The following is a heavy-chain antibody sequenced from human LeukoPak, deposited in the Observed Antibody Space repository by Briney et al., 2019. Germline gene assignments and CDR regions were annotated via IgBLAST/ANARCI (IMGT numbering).Heavy chain of an antibody. D-gene: IGHD3-22*01. CDR3: ARGSGPNDSSGYYRSALNWFDP. CDR1: GGSIGSYY. CDR2: IYHSGST. J-gene: IGHJ5*02. Sequence: PSETLSLTCTVSGGSIGSYYWSWIRQPPGKGLEWIGYIYHSGSTYYNPSLKSRVTISVDRSKNQFSLKLSSVTAADTAVYYCARGSGPNDSSGYYRSALNWFDPWGQGTLVTVSS. V-gene: IGHV4-59*12.